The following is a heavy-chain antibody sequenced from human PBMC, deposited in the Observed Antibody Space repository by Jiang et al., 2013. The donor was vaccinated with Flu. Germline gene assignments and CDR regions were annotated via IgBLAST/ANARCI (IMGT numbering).Heavy chain of an antibody. CDR2: INPSGGST. V-gene: IGHV1-46*01. D-gene: IGHD4-17*01. Sequence: SGAEVKKPGASVKVSCKASGYTFTSYYMHWVRQAPGQGLEWMGIINPSGGSTSYAXKFQGRVTMTTDTSTTTAYMELRSLRSDDTAIYYCAVPYGDSPYYFDYWGQGTLGHRLL. J-gene: IGHJ4*02. CDR1: GYTFTSYY. CDR3: AVPYGDSPYYFDY.